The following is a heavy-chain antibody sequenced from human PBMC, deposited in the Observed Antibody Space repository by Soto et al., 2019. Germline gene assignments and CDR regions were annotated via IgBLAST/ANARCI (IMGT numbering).Heavy chain of an antibody. Sequence: PGGSLRLSCAASGFTFSGYWMSWVRQAPGKGLEWVANIKQDGSEKYCADSVKGRFTISRDNAKNSLYLQMNSLRAEDTAMYYCARDLLVYCGGDCYPRDYFDLWGRGTLVTVSS. CDR1: GFTFSGYW. CDR3: ARDLLVYCGGDCYPRDYFDL. J-gene: IGHJ2*01. CDR2: IKQDGSEK. V-gene: IGHV3-7*01. D-gene: IGHD2-21*02.